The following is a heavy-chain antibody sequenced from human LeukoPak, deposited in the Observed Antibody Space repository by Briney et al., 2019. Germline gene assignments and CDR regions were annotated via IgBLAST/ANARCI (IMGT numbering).Heavy chain of an antibody. Sequence: PANVSCKASGYSFTDYYLHWVRHPPGQGLESMGWVNPDSGGANYPQKFQGRVTMTRDTSISTAYMELSRLRSDDTAVYYCARGGHYYSYSMDVWGKGTTVTVSS. V-gene: IGHV1-2*02. CDR2: VNPDSGGA. CDR1: GYSFTDYY. CDR3: ARGGHYYSYSMDV. J-gene: IGHJ6*03.